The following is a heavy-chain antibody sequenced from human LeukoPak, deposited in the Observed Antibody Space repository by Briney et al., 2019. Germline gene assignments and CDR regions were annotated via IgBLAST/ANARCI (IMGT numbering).Heavy chain of an antibody. D-gene: IGHD2-15*01. Sequence: SETLSLTCSVSGASMRTYYWNWIRQPPGKGLEWIGYTYYGGNTNYNPFLKSRVTISADTSKNQFSLKLSSVTAADTAVYYCARGYCSGGSCVDYWGQGTLVTVSS. J-gene: IGHJ4*02. CDR3: ARGYCSGGSCVDY. V-gene: IGHV4-59*01. CDR1: GASMRTYY. CDR2: TYYGGNT.